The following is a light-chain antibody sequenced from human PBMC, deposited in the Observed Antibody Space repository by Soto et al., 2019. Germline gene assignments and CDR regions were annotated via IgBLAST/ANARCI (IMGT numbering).Light chain of an antibody. CDR3: MQRLEFPLT. V-gene: IGKV2-40*01. Sequence: EIVLTQTPLSLPVTPGEPASMSCMPSQTLLDSDGRTYLDWYLQKPGQSPQLLIYTVSYRASGVPDRFSGSGSGTEFTLKISRVEAEDVGVYYCMQRLEFPLTFGGGTKVDIK. J-gene: IGKJ4*01. CDR1: QTLLDSDGRTY. CDR2: TVS.